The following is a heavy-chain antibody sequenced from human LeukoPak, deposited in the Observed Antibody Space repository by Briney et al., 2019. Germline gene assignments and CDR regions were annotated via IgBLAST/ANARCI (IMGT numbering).Heavy chain of an antibody. CDR2: IYHSGNT. V-gene: IGHV4-38-2*01. CDR3: ARGTKPYCSTVDQ. J-gene: IGHJ4*02. CDR1: GYSISSGYY. D-gene: IGHD2-2*01. Sequence: SETLSLTCAVSGYSISSGYYWGWIRQPPGKGLEWIGSIYHSGNTYNNPSLKSRVTISVDTSKNQFSLKLSSVTAADTAVYYCARGTKPYCSTVDQWGQGTLVTVSS.